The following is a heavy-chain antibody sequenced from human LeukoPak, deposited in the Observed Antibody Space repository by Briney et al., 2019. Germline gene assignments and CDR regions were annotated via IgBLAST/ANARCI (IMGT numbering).Heavy chain of an antibody. D-gene: IGHD2-2*01. Sequence: AEVKVSCKASGGTFSSYAISWVRQAPAQGLEWMGGIIPIFGTANYAQKFQGRVTITADESTSTAYMELSSLRSEDTAVYYCARGLDCSSTSCYDYWGQGTLVTVSS. CDR2: IIPIFGTA. CDR1: GGTFSSYA. V-gene: IGHV1-69*01. J-gene: IGHJ4*02. CDR3: ARGLDCSSTSCYDY.